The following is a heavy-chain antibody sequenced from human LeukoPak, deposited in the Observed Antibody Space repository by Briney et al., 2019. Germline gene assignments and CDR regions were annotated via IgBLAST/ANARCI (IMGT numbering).Heavy chain of an antibody. Sequence: ASVKVSCKASGYTFTSYGISWVRQAPGQGLEWMGWIRAYNGNTNYAQKLQGRVTMTTDTSTSTAYMELRSLRSDDTAVYYCARGGGYCSGGSCYWEVYYYYGMDVWGQGTTVTVSS. J-gene: IGHJ6*02. CDR3: ARGGGYCSGGSCYWEVYYYYGMDV. D-gene: IGHD2-15*01. CDR2: IRAYNGNT. V-gene: IGHV1-18*01. CDR1: GYTFTSYG.